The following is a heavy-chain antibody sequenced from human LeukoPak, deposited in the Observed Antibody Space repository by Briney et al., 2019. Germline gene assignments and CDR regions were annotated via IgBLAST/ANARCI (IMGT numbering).Heavy chain of an antibody. V-gene: IGHV3-30*03. D-gene: IGHD3-10*01. CDR3: ARRFGEFFDY. J-gene: IGHJ4*02. Sequence: PGGSLRLSCAASGFTFSSYGMHWVRQAPGKGLEWVAVISYDGSNKYYADSVKGRFTISRDNSKNTLYLQMSSLRAEDTAVYYCARRFGEFFDYWGQGTLVTVSS. CDR1: GFTFSSYG. CDR2: ISYDGSNK.